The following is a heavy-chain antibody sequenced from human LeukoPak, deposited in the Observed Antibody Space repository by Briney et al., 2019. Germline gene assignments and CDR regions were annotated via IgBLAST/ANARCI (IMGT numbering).Heavy chain of an antibody. CDR3: AKRGNAISFFDP. Sequence: GGSLRLSCAASGFTFSNYAMSWVRQAPGKGLEWVSGLSGSGDITYYTDSVKGRFTISRDNSKNTLYLEMNNLRAEDTALYYCAKRGNAISFFDPWGQGTLVTVSS. CDR1: GFTFSNYA. CDR2: LSGSGDIT. J-gene: IGHJ5*02. D-gene: IGHD2/OR15-2a*01. V-gene: IGHV3-23*01.